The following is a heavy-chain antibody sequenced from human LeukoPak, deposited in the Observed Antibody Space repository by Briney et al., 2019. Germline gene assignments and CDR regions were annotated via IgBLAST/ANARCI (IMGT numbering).Heavy chain of an antibody. D-gene: IGHD1-26*01. V-gene: IGHV4-34*01. J-gene: IGHJ4*02. CDR1: GGSFSGYY. CDR2: INHSGST. Sequence: KPSETLSLTCAVYGGSFSGYYWSWIRQPPGKGLEWIGEINHSGSTNYNPSLKSRVTISVDTSKNQFSLKLSSVTAADTAVYFYARGLWAPRFDCWGQGTLVTVSS. CDR3: ARGLWAPRFDC.